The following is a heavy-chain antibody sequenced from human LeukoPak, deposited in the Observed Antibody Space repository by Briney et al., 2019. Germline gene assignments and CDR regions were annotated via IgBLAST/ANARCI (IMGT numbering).Heavy chain of an antibody. CDR2: INPSGGST. Sequence: GASVKVSCKASGYTFTSYYMHWVRQAPGQGLEWMGIINPSGGSTSYAQKFQGRVTMTRDTSTSTVYMELSSLRSDDTAVYYCARVYNTYYDFWSGHIYYMDVWGKGTTVTVSS. V-gene: IGHV1-46*01. J-gene: IGHJ6*03. CDR1: GYTFTSYY. CDR3: ARVYNTYYDFWSGHIYYMDV. D-gene: IGHD3-3*01.